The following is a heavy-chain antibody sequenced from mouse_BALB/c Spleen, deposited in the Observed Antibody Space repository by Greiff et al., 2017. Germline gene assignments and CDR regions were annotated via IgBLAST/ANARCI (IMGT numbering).Heavy chain of an antibody. CDR2: INSNGGST. J-gene: IGHJ3*01. CDR1: GFTFSSYG. D-gene: IGHD2-4*01. Sequence: EVKLMESGGGLVQPGGSLKLSCAASGFTFSSYGMSWVRQTPDKRLELVATINSNGGSTYYPDSVKGRFTISRDNAKNTLYLQMSSLKSEDTAMYYCARDGGLRRRFAYGGQGTLVTVSA. V-gene: IGHV5-6-3*01. CDR3: ARDGGLRRRFAY.